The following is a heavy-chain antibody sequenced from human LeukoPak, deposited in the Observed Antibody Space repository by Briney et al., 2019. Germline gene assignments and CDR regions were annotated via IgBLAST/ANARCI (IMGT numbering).Heavy chain of an antibody. Sequence: SETLSLTCTVSGGSISSYYWSWIRQSPGKGLEWIGFIYYSGSTNYNPSLKSRVTISVDTSKNQFSLKLSSVTAADTAVYYCARGDYYDSSGLFDYWGQGTLVTVSS. J-gene: IGHJ4*02. V-gene: IGHV4-59*08. D-gene: IGHD3-22*01. CDR2: IYYSGST. CDR3: ARGDYYDSSGLFDY. CDR1: GGSISSYY.